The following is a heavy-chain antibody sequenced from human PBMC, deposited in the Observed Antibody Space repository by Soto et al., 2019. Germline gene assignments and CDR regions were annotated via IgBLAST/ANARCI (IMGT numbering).Heavy chain of an antibody. V-gene: IGHV3-30*18. CDR2: ISYDGSNK. CDR3: AKGDWFDP. Sequence: QVQLAESGGGVVQPGRSLRLSCAASGFTFSNYGMHWVRQAPGKGLEWVAVISYDGSNKYYADSVKGRFSISRDNSKNTLYLQMNSLRAEDTAVYYCAKGDWFDPWGQGTLVTVSS. J-gene: IGHJ5*02. CDR1: GFTFSNYG.